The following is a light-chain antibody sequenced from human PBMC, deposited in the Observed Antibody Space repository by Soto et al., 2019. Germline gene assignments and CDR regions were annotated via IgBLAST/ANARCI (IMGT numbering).Light chain of an antibody. CDR1: QSISSW. V-gene: IGKV1-5*03. CDR2: KAS. Sequence: DIQMTQSPSTLSASLGDRVTITCRASQSISSWLAWYQQKPGKAPKLLIYKASSLEGGVPSRFSGSGSGTEFTLTISSLQPDDFATYYCQQYNSYSATFGQGTKVDIK. J-gene: IGKJ1*01. CDR3: QQYNSYSAT.